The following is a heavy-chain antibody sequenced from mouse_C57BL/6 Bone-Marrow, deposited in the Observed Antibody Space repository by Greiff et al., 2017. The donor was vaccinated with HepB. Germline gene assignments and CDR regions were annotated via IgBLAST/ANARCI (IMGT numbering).Heavy chain of an antibody. CDR1: GYTFTSYG. D-gene: IGHD2-5*01. V-gene: IGHV1-81*01. CDR2: IYPRSGNT. CDR3: ARGGAYYSNYGAMDY. Sequence: QVQLKQSGAELARPGASVKLSCKASGYTFTSYGISWVKQRTGQGLEWIGEIYPRSGNTYYNEKFKGKATLTADKSSSTAYMELRSLTSEDSAVYFCARGGAYYSNYGAMDYWGQGTSVTVSS. J-gene: IGHJ4*01.